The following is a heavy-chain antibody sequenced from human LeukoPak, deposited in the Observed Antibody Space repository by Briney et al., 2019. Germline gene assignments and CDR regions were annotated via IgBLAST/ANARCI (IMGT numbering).Heavy chain of an antibody. J-gene: IGHJ3*02. Sequence: GGSLRLSCAASGFTFSSYAMHWVRQAPGKGLEWVAVISYDGSNKYYADSVKGRFTISRDNSKNTLYLQMNSLRAEDTAVYYRAREVFQSGYVSEAFDIWGQGTMVTVSS. CDR3: AREVFQSGYVSEAFDI. CDR2: ISYDGSNK. D-gene: IGHD3-9*01. V-gene: IGHV3-30-3*01. CDR1: GFTFSSYA.